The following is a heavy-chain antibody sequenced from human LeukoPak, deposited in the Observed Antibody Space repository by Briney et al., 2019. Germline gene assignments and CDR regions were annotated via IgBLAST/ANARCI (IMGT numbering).Heavy chain of an antibody. J-gene: IGHJ5*02. CDR3: AREITRYYYDSSGYQPFDP. CDR2: ISAYNGNT. V-gene: IGHV1-18*01. Sequence: ASVKVSCKASGGTFSSYAISWVRQAPGQGLEWMGWISAYNGNTNYAQKLQGRVTMTTDTSTSTAYMELRSLRSDDTAVYYCAREITRYYYDSSGYQPFDPWGQGTLVTVSS. CDR1: GGTFSSYA. D-gene: IGHD3-22*01.